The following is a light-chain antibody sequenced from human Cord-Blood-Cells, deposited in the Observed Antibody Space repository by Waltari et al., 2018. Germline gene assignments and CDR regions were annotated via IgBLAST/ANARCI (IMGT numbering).Light chain of an antibody. V-gene: IGLV2-8*01. J-gene: IGLJ2*01. CDR2: EVS. CDR1: SSDGGGYNY. Sequence: QSALTQPPSAVGCPVQSVTIPCTGTSSDGGGYNYVSWYQQHPGKAPKLMIYEVSKRPSGVPDRFSGSKSGNTASLTVSGLQAEDEADYYCSSYAGSNNLVFGGGTKLTVL. CDR3: SSYAGSNNLV.